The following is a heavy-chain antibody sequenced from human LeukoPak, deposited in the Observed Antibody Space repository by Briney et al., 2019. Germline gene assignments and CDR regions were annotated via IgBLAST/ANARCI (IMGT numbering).Heavy chain of an antibody. D-gene: IGHD2-2*01. CDR1: GFSFKSYA. V-gene: IGHV3-30*18. CDR3: AKDGGRVAAALDF. Sequence: GGSLRLSCAASGFSFKSYAMHWARQAPGKGLEWVAVIPSDGSDKYYGDSVKGRLTISRDNSMNTLYLQMNSLRVEDTAVYYCAKDGGRVAAALDFWGQGIPVSISS. J-gene: IGHJ4*02. CDR2: IPSDGSDK.